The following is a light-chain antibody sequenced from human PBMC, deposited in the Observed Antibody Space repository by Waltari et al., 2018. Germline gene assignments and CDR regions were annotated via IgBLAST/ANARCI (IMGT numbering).Light chain of an antibody. Sequence: QSALTQPASVSGSLGPSITISCTGTSRYVGGYHYFSWYQQHPGKAPRLMIYDANKRPSGVSNRFSGSKSGNTASLTISGLQAEDEADYHCCSFASSNSYVFGTGTMVTVL. J-gene: IGLJ1*01. V-gene: IGLV2-14*01. CDR3: CSFASSNSYV. CDR1: SRYVGGYHY. CDR2: DAN.